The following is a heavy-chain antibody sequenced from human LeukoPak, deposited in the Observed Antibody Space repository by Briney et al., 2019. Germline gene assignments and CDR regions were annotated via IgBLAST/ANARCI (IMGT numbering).Heavy chain of an antibody. D-gene: IGHD3-22*01. CDR1: GYTFTSYY. Sequence: GASVKVSCKASGYTFTSYYMHWVRQAPGQGLEWMGIINPSGGSTSYAQKFQGRVTMTRDTSTSTVYMELSSLRSEDTAVYYCARGGESYYYDSSGYYTSDYWGQGTLVTVSS. CDR3: ARGGESYYYDSSGYYTSDY. CDR2: INPSGGST. V-gene: IGHV1-46*01. J-gene: IGHJ4*02.